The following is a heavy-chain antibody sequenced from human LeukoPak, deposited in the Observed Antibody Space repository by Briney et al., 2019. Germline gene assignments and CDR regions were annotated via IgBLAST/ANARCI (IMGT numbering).Heavy chain of an antibody. CDR1: GYTFTGYF. J-gene: IGHJ3*02. D-gene: IGHD6-13*01. V-gene: IGHV1-2*02. CDR3: ATAVIVAVFGDAFDI. CDR2: INPNSGGT. Sequence: ASVKVSCKASGYTFTGYFMHWVRQAPGPGLEWMGWINPNSGGTNYAQKFQGRFTMTRDPSISTAYMELRRLRYDDTAVYYCATAVIVAVFGDAFDIWGQGTLVTVSS.